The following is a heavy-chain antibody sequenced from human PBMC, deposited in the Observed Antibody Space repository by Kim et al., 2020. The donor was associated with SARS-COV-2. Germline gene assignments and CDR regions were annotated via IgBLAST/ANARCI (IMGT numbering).Heavy chain of an antibody. CDR1: GYTFTSYG. CDR3: ARVPEYFPTYYYFDY. CDR2: ISAYNGNT. J-gene: IGHJ4*02. V-gene: IGHV1-18*01. Sequence: ASVKVSCKASGYTFTSYGISWVRQAPGQGLEWMGWISAYNGNTNYAQKLQGRVTMTTDTSTSTAYMELRSLRSDDTAVYYCARVPEYFPTYYYFDYWGQGTLVTVSS. D-gene: IGHD3-9*01.